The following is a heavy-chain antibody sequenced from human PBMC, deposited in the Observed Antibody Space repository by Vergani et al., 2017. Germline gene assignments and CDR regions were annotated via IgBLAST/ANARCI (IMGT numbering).Heavy chain of an antibody. CDR3: ARSKVVPGRYYYYYGMDV. V-gene: IGHV3-7*01. CDR1: GFTFSSYW. Sequence: EVQLVESGGGLVQPGGSLRLSCAASGFTFSSYWMSWVRQAPGKGLEWVANIKQDGSEKYYVDSVKGRFTISRDNAKNSLYLQMNSLRAEETAVYYCARSKVVPGRYYYYYGMDVWGQGTTVTVSS. CDR2: IKQDGSEK. D-gene: IGHD2-2*01. J-gene: IGHJ6*02.